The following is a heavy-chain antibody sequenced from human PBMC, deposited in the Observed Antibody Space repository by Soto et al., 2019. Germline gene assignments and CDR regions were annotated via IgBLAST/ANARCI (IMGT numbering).Heavy chain of an antibody. CDR3: ARDYSGDATRERDYYCGMDV. J-gene: IGHJ6*02. CDR1: GGTFSSYA. Sequence: QVQLVKSGAEVKKPGPSVKVSCKASGGTFSSYAISWVRQAPGQGLEWMGGIIPIFGTANYAQKFQGRVTIPADESTNTAYMELSSLRSEDAAVYYCARDYSGDATRERDYYCGMDVWGQGTTVTVSS. CDR2: IIPIFGTA. D-gene: IGHD4-17*01. V-gene: IGHV1-69*01.